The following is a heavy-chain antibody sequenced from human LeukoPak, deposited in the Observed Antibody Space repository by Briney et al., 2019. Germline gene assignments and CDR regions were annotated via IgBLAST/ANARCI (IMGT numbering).Heavy chain of an antibody. D-gene: IGHD3-9*01. Sequence: GSLRLSCAASGFTFSSYGMHWVRQAPGKGLEWVAVIWYDGSNKYYADSVKGRFTISRDNSKNTLYLQMNSLRAEDTAVYYCARDPKARYYDILTGYYPSPIRGMDVWGQGTTVTVSS. V-gene: IGHV3-33*01. J-gene: IGHJ6*02. CDR3: ARDPKARYYDILTGYYPSPIRGMDV. CDR2: IWYDGSNK. CDR1: GFTFSSYG.